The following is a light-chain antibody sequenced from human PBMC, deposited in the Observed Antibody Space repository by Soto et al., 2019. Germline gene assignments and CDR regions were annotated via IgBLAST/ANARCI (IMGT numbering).Light chain of an antibody. V-gene: IGLV2-14*03. Sequence: QSVLTQPASVSGSPGQSITISCTGTSSDVGNYVCVSWYQQHPGKAPKLIIHDVTNRPSGVSNRFSGSKSGNTASLTISGLQAEDEADYYCSSYTSSNTYVFGSGTKLTVL. CDR2: DVT. CDR1: SSDVGNYVC. CDR3: SSYTSSNTYV. J-gene: IGLJ1*01.